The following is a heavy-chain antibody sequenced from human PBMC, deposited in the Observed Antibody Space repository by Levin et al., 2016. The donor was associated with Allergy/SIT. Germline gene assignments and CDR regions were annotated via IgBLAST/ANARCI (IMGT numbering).Heavy chain of an antibody. Sequence: ASVKVSCKASGYTFTSYYMHWVRQAPGQGLEWMGIINPSGGSTSYARKFQGRVTMTRDTSTSTVYMELSSLRSEDTAVYYCAREVDTALVTGTQYGMDVWGQGTTVTVSS. V-gene: IGHV1-46*01. CDR2: INPSGGST. J-gene: IGHJ6*02. CDR1: GYTFTSYY. D-gene: IGHD5-18*01. CDR3: AREVDTALVTGTQYGMDV.